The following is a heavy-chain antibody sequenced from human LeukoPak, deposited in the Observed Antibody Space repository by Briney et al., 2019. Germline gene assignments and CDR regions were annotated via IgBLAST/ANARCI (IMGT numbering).Heavy chain of an antibody. CDR2: IYHSGST. D-gene: IGHD5-12*01. CDR1: GGSISTYD. J-gene: IGHJ4*02. CDR3: ARGGGYASPIGY. Sequence: PSETLSLTCTLSGGSISTYDWSWIRQPPGKGLEWIGYIYHSGSTNYNPSLKSRVPISVDTSKNQFSLKLSSVTAADTAVYYCARGGGYASPIGYWGQGALVTVSS. V-gene: IGHV4-59*01.